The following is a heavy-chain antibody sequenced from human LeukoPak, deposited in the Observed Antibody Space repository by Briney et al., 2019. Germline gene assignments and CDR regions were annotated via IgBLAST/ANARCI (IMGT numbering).Heavy chain of an antibody. Sequence: PGGSLRLSCAASGFTFSSYWMHWVRQAPGKGLVWVSRINSDGSSTSYADSVKGRFTISRDNAKNTLYLQMNSLRAEDTAVYYCARDGHRMYYYDTSAYRFDYWGQGTLVTVSS. D-gene: IGHD3-22*01. V-gene: IGHV3-74*01. CDR1: GFTFSSYW. J-gene: IGHJ4*02. CDR3: ARDGHRMYYYDTSAYRFDY. CDR2: INSDGSST.